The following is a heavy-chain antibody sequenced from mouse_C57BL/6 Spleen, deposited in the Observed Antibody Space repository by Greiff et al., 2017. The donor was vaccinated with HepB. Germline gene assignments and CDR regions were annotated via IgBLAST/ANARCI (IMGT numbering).Heavy chain of an antibody. J-gene: IGHJ3*01. D-gene: IGHD1-1*01. CDR3: ARPYYYGSRGGFAY. Sequence: QVQLQQPGAELVMPGASVKLSCKASGYTFTSYWMHWVKQRPGQGLEWIGEIDPSDSYTNYIQKFKGKSTLTVDKSSSTAYMQLSSLTSEDSAVYYCARPYYYGSRGGFAYWGQGTLVSVSA. CDR1: GYTFTSYW. V-gene: IGHV1-69*01. CDR2: IDPSDSYT.